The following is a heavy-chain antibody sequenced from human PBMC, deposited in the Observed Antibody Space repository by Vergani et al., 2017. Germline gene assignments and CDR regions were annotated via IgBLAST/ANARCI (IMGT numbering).Heavy chain of an antibody. D-gene: IGHD5-18*01. J-gene: IGHJ4*02. V-gene: IGHV1-46*01. CDR3: AREEDTAMVWGY. Sequence: QVQLVQSGAEVKKPGASVKVSCKASGYTFTSYYMHWVRQAPGQGLEWMGIINPSGGSTSYAQKFQGRVTMTRDTSISTAYMELSRLRSDDTAVYYCAREEDTAMVWGYWGQGTLVTVSS. CDR2: INPSGGST. CDR1: GYTFTSYY.